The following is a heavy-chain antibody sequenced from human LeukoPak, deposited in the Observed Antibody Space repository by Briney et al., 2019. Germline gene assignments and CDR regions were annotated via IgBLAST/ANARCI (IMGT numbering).Heavy chain of an antibody. CDR3: ARDSYYYGSGSYPTYYYYGMDV. CDR1: GYTFTIYY. Sequence: ASVKVSCKASGYTFTIYYMHWVSQAPGQGLEWMGWINADNGNTKYSQKFQGRVTITRDTYASTAYMELSSLRSEDTAVYYCARDSYYYGSGSYPTYYYYGMDVWGKGTTVTVSS. CDR2: INADNGNT. J-gene: IGHJ6*04. D-gene: IGHD3-10*01. V-gene: IGHV1-3*01.